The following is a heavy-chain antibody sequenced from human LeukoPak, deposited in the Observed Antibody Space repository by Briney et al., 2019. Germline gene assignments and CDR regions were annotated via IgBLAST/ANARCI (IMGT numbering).Heavy chain of an antibody. D-gene: IGHD6-6*01. CDR3: ARHKGASSSYNY. J-gene: IGHJ4*02. V-gene: IGHV4-39*01. Sequence: SETRSLTCTVSGDSISSNLNYWAWIRQPPGKGLEWIATVSYSGSTYYNPSLNSRLTISINTSKNQFSLNLSSVTAADTAVYYCARHKGASSSYNYWGQGTLVTVSS. CDR1: GDSISSNLNY. CDR2: VSYSGST.